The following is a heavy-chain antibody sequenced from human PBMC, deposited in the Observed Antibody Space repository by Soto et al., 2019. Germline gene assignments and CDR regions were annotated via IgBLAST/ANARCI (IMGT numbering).Heavy chain of an antibody. Sequence: PSETLSLTCAVSGGSISSSNWWSWVRQPPGKGLEWIGEIYHSGSTNYNPSLKSRVTISVDKSKNQFSLKLSSVTAADTAVYYCARGGNYDSSGYGYAEYFQHWGQGTLVTVSS. CDR1: GGSISSSNW. D-gene: IGHD3-22*01. V-gene: IGHV4-4*02. CDR2: IYHSGST. CDR3: ARGGNYDSSGYGYAEYFQH. J-gene: IGHJ1*01.